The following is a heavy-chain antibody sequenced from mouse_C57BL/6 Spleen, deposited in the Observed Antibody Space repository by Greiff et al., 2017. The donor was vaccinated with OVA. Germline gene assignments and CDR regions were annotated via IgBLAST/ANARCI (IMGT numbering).Heavy chain of an antibody. CDR3: ARTFHYYGSSYWYFDV. CDR1: GYSFTDYN. CDR2: INPNYGTT. J-gene: IGHJ1*03. Sequence: EVKLQESGPELVKPGASVKISCKASGYSFTDYNMNWVKQSNGKSLEWIGVINPNYGTTSYNQKFKGKATLTVDQSSSTAYMQLNSLTSEDSAVYYCARTFHYYGSSYWYFDVWGTGTTVTVSS. V-gene: IGHV1-39*01. D-gene: IGHD1-1*01.